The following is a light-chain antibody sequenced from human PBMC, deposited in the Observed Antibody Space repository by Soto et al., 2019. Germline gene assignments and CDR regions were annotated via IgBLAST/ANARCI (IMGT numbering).Light chain of an antibody. CDR2: DAS. CDR3: QQADSFPVT. CDR1: QGIKTW. V-gene: IGKV1D-12*01. Sequence: DIQMTQSPSSVSASVGDRVTISCRASQGIKTWLAWYQQKPGKVPKILIYDASTLQSGVPPRFSGSGSGTDFTLTIDSLQPEDFATYYCQQADSFPVTFGQGTRLDI. J-gene: IGKJ5*01.